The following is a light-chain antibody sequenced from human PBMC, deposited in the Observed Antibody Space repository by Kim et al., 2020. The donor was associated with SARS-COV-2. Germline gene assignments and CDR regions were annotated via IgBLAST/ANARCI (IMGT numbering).Light chain of an antibody. Sequence: GQKVTISCSGSSSNIGNNYISWYQHLPGTAPKLLIYDDDRRPSGIPDRFSGSKSGTSATLAITGLQTGDEADYYCGSWDTSLNAGVFGGGTKVTVL. V-gene: IGLV1-51*01. CDR1: SSNIGNNY. J-gene: IGLJ2*01. CDR2: DDD. CDR3: GSWDTSLNAGV.